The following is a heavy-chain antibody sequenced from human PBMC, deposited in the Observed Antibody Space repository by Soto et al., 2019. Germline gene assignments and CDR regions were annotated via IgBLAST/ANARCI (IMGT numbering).Heavy chain of an antibody. Sequence: GGPLRLPCAASGGRISDHWMICVRQAPGKGLEWVANITEDGSQKYYVATVKGRFTISRENAMNSLFLQMNSLRAEDTAVYYCAKDIGSREVLRYFALMWVQGTLVTVSS. CDR2: ITEDGSQK. J-gene: IGHJ4*02. CDR1: GGRISDHW. CDR3: AKDIGSREVLRYFALM. D-gene: IGHD3-9*01. V-gene: IGHV3-7*03.